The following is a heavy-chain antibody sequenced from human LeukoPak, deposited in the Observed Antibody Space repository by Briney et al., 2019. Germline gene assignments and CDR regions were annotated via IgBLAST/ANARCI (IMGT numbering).Heavy chain of an antibody. J-gene: IGHJ4*02. D-gene: IGHD6-13*01. CDR2: IYYSGST. Sequence: PSETLSLTCTVSGGSISSYYWSWIRQPPGKGLEWIGYIYYSGSTYYNPSLKSRVTISVDTSKNQFSLKLSSVTAADTAVYYCARESYPRITTAADGSDYWGQGTLVTVSS. V-gene: IGHV4-59*12. CDR3: ARESYPRITTAADGSDY. CDR1: GGSISSYY.